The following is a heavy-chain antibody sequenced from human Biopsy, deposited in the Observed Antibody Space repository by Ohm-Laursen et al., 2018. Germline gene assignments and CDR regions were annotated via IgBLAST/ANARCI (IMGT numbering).Heavy chain of an antibody. Sequence: SDTLSLTCTVSRYSISNYYWTWIRQSPGKGLEWIGYIYYTGSTIYNPSVKSRVTISVDTSKNQFSLKLNSVTAADTAVYFCARDSRGGHLNTTLITGKNLDSWGQGILVTVSS. CDR3: ARDSRGGHLNTTLITGKNLDS. CDR1: RYSISNYY. J-gene: IGHJ4*02. CDR2: IYYTGST. D-gene: IGHD3-16*01. V-gene: IGHV4-59*01.